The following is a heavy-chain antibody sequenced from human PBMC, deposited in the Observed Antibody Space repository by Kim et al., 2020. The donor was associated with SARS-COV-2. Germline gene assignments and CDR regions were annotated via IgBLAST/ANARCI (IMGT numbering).Heavy chain of an antibody. CDR1: GFDFSGSA. CDR2: IRGKANSYAT. V-gene: IGHV3-73*01. Sequence: GGSLRLSCAASGFDFSGSAMHWVRQPSGKGLEWIGLIRGKANSYATTYAASVKGRFTISRDDSQNTAYLHLNSLTSEDTAVYFCTNPYTNGESWFDPWGQGPLVTVSS. D-gene: IGHD6-19*01. CDR3: TNPYTNGESWFDP. J-gene: IGHJ5*02.